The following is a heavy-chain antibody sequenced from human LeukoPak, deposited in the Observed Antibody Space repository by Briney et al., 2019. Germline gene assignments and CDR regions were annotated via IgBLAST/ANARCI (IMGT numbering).Heavy chain of an antibody. CDR2: INHSGST. CDR1: GGSFSGYY. J-gene: IGHJ4*02. CDR3: ARGGETCRYFDY. Sequence: SETLSLTCAVYGGSFSGYYWSWIRQPPGKGLEWIGEINHSGSTNYNPSLKSRVTISVDTSKNQFSLKLSSVTAADTAVYYCARGGETCRYFDYWGQGTLVTVSS. D-gene: IGHD5-24*01. V-gene: IGHV4-34*01.